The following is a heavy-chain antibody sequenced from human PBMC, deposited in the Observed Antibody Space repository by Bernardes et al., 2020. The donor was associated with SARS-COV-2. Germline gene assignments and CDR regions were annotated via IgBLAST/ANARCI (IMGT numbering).Heavy chain of an antibody. CDR2: IYWDDDK. V-gene: IGHV2-5*02. CDR3: AHWFGMITRAWFDP. D-gene: IGHD3-16*01. Sequence: SSPTLVKPTQTLTLTYTFSGFSLSTNGLGVGWIRQPPGKALAWLALIYWDDDKRYSPSLRSRLTITKDTSKNQVVLTMTNMDPVDTATYYYAHWFGMITRAWFDPWGQGILVTVSS. CDR1: GFSLSTNGLG. J-gene: IGHJ5*02.